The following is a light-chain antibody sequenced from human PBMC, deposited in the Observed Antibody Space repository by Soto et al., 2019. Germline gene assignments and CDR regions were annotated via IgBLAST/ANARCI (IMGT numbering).Light chain of an antibody. V-gene: IGLV2-23*01. CDR1: TTDVGSYNL. Sequence: QSALTQPASVSGSPGQSITISCTGTTTDVGSYNLVSWYQHHPGKAPKLMIYEGNRRPSGVSSRFSGSKSANTASLTVSGLQAEDEANYYCCSYAGASTLLFGGGTKLTVL. J-gene: IGLJ2*01. CDR2: EGN. CDR3: CSYAGASTLL.